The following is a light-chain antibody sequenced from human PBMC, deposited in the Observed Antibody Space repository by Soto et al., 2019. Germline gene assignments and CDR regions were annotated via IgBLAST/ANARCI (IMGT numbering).Light chain of an antibody. CDR1: SSDVGSYSR. J-gene: IGLJ3*02. CDR2: EVS. V-gene: IGLV2-18*02. Sequence: QSALTQPPSVSGSPGQSVTISCTGTSSDVGSYSRVSWYQQPPGTAPKLMIYEVSNRPSGVPDRFSGSKSGNTASLTISGLQAEDEADYYCSSYTSSGTWVFGGGTQLTVL. CDR3: SSYTSSGTWV.